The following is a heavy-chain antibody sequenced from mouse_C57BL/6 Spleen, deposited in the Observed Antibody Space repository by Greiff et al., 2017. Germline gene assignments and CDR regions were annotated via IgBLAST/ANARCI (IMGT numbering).Heavy chain of an antibody. Sequence: QVQLKQSGPGILQPSQTLSLTCSFSGFSLSTFGMGVGWIRQPSGKGLEWLAHIWWDDDKYYNPALKSRLTLSKDTSKNQVFLKIANVDTADTATYYCARMAPHYYGSSYGYWGQGTTLTVSS. J-gene: IGHJ2*01. D-gene: IGHD1-1*01. CDR3: ARMAPHYYGSSYGY. CDR1: GFSLSTFGMG. V-gene: IGHV8-8*01. CDR2: IWWDDDK.